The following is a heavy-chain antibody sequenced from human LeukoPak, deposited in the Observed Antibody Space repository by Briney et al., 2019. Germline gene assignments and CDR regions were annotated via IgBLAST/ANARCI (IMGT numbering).Heavy chain of an antibody. J-gene: IGHJ4*02. V-gene: IGHV3-53*01. Sequence: GGSLRLSCAASGFTVNSNYVSWVRQAPGKGLEWVSVIYIAGSTYYADSVKGRFTISRDNSKNTLYLQMNSLRAEDTAVYYCARGTDTAMSTSFDYWGQGTLVTVSS. CDR2: IYIAGST. CDR3: ARGTDTAMSTSFDY. D-gene: IGHD5-18*01. CDR1: GFTVNSNY.